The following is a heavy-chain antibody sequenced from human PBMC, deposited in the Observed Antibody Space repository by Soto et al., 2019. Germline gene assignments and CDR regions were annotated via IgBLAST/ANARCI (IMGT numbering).Heavy chain of an antibody. J-gene: IGHJ6*02. CDR2: IIPIFGTA. CDR1: GGTFSNYA. CDR3: ARGGGMAAYYGMDV. V-gene: IGHV1-69*06. D-gene: IGHD3-16*01. Sequence: GASVKVPCKASGGTFSNYAISWVRQAPGQGLEWMGGIIPIFGTANYAQKFQGRVTITADKSTSTAYMELSSLRSEDTAVYYCARGGGMAAYYGMDVWGQGTTVTASS.